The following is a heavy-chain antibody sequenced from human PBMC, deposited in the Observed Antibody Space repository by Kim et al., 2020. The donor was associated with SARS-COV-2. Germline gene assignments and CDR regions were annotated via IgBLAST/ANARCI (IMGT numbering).Heavy chain of an antibody. V-gene: IGHV3-74*01. CDR3: ARRYDYSRGYYYFDS. J-gene: IGHJ4*02. Sequence: SVKGRVTTSRDSAKNPLYLQLNSLSAEDTAIYYCARRYDYSRGYYYFDSWGQGTLVTVSS. D-gene: IGHD3-22*01.